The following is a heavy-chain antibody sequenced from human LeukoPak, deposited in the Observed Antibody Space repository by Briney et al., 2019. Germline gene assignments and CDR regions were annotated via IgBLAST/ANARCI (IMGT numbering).Heavy chain of an antibody. D-gene: IGHD3-9*01. CDR2: ISGSGGST. CDR1: GFTFRRYA. CDR3: AKESEGDIFSGRYYYYCIDV. Sequence: GGSLRLSCAASGFTFRRYAMRWVRQAPGEGLERVSDISGSGGSTYYADSVKGRFTISRDNSKNTLYLQMNSLSPEDTAVYYCAKESEGDIFSGRYYYYCIDVWGKGTPVTVSS. V-gene: IGHV3-23*01. J-gene: IGHJ6*04.